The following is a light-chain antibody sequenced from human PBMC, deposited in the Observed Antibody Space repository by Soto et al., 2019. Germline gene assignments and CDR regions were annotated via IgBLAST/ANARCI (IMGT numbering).Light chain of an antibody. V-gene: IGLV1-40*01. CDR1: SSNIGAGYD. CDR2: IST. CDR3: QSYDSSLRVV. Sequence: QSVLTQPPSVSGAPGERVTISCTGTSSNIGAGYDVQWYQQLPGTAPKLLIYISTDRPSGVPDRFSGSKSGTSASLAITGLQFEDEADYYCQSYDSSLRVVFGGGTKVTVL. J-gene: IGLJ2*01.